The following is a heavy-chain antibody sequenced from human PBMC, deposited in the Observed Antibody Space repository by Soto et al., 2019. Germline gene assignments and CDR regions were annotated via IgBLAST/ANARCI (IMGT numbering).Heavy chain of an antibody. CDR2: IIPIFGTA. V-gene: IGHV1-69*13. CDR1: GGTFSTYA. J-gene: IGHJ5*02. Sequence: SVKVSCKASGGTFSTYAISWVRQAPGQGLEWMGGIIPIFGTANYAQKFQGRVTITADESTSTVYMELSSLRSEDTAVYYCAREEEGIAVAGTGWFDPWGQGTLVTVSS. CDR3: AREEEGIAVAGTGWFDP. D-gene: IGHD6-19*01.